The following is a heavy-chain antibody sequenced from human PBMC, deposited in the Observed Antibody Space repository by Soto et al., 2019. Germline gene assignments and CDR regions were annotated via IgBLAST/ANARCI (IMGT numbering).Heavy chain of an antibody. V-gene: IGHV1-3*01. CDR2: INAGNGNT. CDR1: GYTFTSYA. J-gene: IGHJ6*02. D-gene: IGHD6-13*01. CDR3: ARALGGGSWSPGYYYYYGMDV. Sequence: ASVKVSCKASGYTFTSYAMHWVRQAPGQRLEWMGWINAGNGNTKYSQKFQGRVTISRDNAKNSLYLQMNSLRAEDTAVYYCARALGGGSWSPGYYYYYGMDVWGQGTTVTVSS.